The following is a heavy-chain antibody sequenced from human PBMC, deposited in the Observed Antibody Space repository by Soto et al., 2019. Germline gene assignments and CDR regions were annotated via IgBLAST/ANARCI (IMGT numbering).Heavy chain of an antibody. CDR1: GFTVSSNY. J-gene: IGHJ1*01. CDR3: ASVDTALVRRVYFQH. Sequence: EVQLVESGGGLVQPGGSLRLSCAASGFTVSSNYMSWVRQAPGKGLEWVSVIYSGGSTYYADSVKGRFTISRDNSKKTLYLQMNSLRAEDTAVYYCASVDTALVRRVYFQHWGQGTLVTVSS. V-gene: IGHV3-66*01. D-gene: IGHD5-18*01. CDR2: IYSGGST.